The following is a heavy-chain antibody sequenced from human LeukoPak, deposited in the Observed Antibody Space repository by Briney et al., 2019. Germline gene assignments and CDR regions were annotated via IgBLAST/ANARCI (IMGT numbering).Heavy chain of an antibody. CDR3: ARGLALGYYYDSSGYFAP. CDR1: GGSFSGYY. Sequence: SETLSLTCAVYGGSFSGYYWGWIRQPPGKGLEWIGSIYYSGSTYYNPSLKSRVTISVDTSKNQFSLKLSSVTAADTAVYYCARGLALGYYYDSSGYFAPWGQGTLVTVSS. D-gene: IGHD3-22*01. CDR2: IYYSGST. V-gene: IGHV4-34*01. J-gene: IGHJ4*02.